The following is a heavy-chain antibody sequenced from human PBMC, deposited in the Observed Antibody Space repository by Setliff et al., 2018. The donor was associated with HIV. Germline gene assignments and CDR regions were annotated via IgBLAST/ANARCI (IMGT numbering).Heavy chain of an antibody. V-gene: IGHV5-51*01. D-gene: IGHD1-7*01. CDR2: IYPGDSET. Sequence: GESLKISCKGSGNNFNKYWIGWVRQMPGKGLEWMGMIYPGDSETRYGPSFEGHVTISADKSNSTASLEWSSLKASDTGMYYCARRGVNTANSAFSTFDYWGQGALVTVSS. J-gene: IGHJ4*02. CDR3: ARRGVNTANSAFSTFDY. CDR1: GNNFNKYW.